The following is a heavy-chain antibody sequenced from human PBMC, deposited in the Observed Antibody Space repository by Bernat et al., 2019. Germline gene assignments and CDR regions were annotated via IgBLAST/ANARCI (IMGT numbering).Heavy chain of an antibody. CDR2: IYYSGST. V-gene: IGHV4-31*03. J-gene: IGHJ5*02. CDR3: ARDHYGDYEGWFDP. CDR1: GGSISSGGYY. Sequence: QVQLQESGPGLVKPSQTLSLTCTVPGGSISSGGYYWSWIRHHPGKGLEWIGYIYYSGSTYYNPSLKSRVTISVDTSKNQFSLKLSSVTAADTAVYYCARDHYGDYEGWFDPWGQGTLVTVSS. D-gene: IGHD4-17*01.